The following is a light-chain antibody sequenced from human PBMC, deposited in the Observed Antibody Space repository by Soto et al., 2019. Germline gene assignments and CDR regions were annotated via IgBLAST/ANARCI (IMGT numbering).Light chain of an antibody. V-gene: IGLV2-14*01. CDR1: SSDVGGYNY. J-gene: IGLJ1*01. Sequence: QAVLTQPASVAGAPGQSSTISGTGTSSDVGGYNYASWYQQHPGKAPKLIIYKVSNRPSGVSNRFSGSTSGNTASLTISGLQAEDEADYYCNSYTSSSTTVFGTGTKVTVL. CDR2: KVS. CDR3: NSYTSSSTTV.